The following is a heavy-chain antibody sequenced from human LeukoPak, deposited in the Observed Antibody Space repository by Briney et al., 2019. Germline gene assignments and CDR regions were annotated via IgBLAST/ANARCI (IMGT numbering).Heavy chain of an antibody. V-gene: IGHV1-2*02. J-gene: IGHJ5*02. Sequence: GASVKVSCKASGHTFTGYYMHWVRQAPGQGLEWMGWINPNSGGTNYAQKFQGRVTMTRDTSISTAYMELSRLRSDDTAVYYCARSDYDSSGYGGPWGQGTLVTVSS. D-gene: IGHD3-22*01. CDR1: GHTFTGYY. CDR2: INPNSGGT. CDR3: ARSDYDSSGYGGP.